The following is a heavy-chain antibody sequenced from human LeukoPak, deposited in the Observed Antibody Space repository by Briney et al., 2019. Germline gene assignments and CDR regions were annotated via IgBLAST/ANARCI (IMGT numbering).Heavy chain of an antibody. CDR2: IIPIFGTA. Sequence: SVRVSCKASGGTFSSYAISWVRQAPGQGLEWMGGIIPIFGTANYAQKFQGRVTITADESTSTAYMELSSLRSEDTAVYYCARVLWGGNEGFDYWGQGTLVTVSS. CDR1: GGTFSSYA. CDR3: ARVLWGGNEGFDY. J-gene: IGHJ4*02. D-gene: IGHD4-23*01. V-gene: IGHV1-69*01.